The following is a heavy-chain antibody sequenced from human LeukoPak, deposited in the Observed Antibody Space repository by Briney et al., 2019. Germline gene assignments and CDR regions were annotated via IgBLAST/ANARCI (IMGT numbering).Heavy chain of an antibody. CDR1: GHTFTGNY. V-gene: IGHV1-2*02. CDR3: AKESAYHLDL. D-gene: IGHD3-3*01. CDR2: MIPNSGGT. Sequence: ASVKVSCKASGHTFTGNYIHWLRQAPGQGLEWMGWMIPNSGGTNYAQNFHGRVTMTRDTSISTAHMELNNLRSDDTAVYYCAKESAYHLDLWGQGTLVTVSS. J-gene: IGHJ5*02.